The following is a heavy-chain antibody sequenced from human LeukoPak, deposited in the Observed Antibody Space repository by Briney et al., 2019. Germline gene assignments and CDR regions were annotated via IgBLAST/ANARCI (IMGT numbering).Heavy chain of an antibody. V-gene: IGHV1-24*01. CDR1: GYTLTELS. Sequence: ASVKVSCKVSGYTLTELSMHWVRQAPGKGREWMGGFDPEDGETIYAQKFQGRVTMTEDTSTDTAYMELSSLRSEDTAVYYCATSGTAMYYGSGSYTYWGQGTLVTVSS. CDR2: FDPEDGET. J-gene: IGHJ4*02. D-gene: IGHD3-10*01. CDR3: ATSGTAMYYGSGSYTY.